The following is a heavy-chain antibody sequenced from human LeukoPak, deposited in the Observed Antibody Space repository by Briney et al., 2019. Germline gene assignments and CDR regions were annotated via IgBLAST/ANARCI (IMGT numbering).Heavy chain of an antibody. CDR1: GFTFSSYA. D-gene: IGHD1-14*01. CDR2: IIPIFGTA. CDR3: ARVPPEGGIIAP. J-gene: IGHJ5*02. V-gene: IGHV1-69*05. Sequence: GGSLRLSCAASGFTFSSYAISWVRQAPGQGLEWMGGIIPIFGTANYAQKFQGRVTITTDESTSTAYMELSSLRSEDTAVYYCARVPPEGGIIAPWGQGTLVTVSS.